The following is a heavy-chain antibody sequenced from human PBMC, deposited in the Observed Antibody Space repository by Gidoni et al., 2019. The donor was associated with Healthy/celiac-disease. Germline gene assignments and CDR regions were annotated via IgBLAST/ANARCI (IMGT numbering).Heavy chain of an antibody. CDR1: GGSISSGGYY. Sequence: QVQLQESGPGLVKPSQTLSLTCTVSGGSISSGGYYWSWIRQHPGKGLEWIGYIYYSGSTYYNPSLKSRVTISVDTSKNQFSLKLSSVTAADTAVYYCARVQLRGGGNFPGEPSDYWGQGTLVTVSS. J-gene: IGHJ4*02. CDR2: IYYSGST. CDR3: ARVQLRGGGNFPGEPSDY. D-gene: IGHD2-21*02. V-gene: IGHV4-31*03.